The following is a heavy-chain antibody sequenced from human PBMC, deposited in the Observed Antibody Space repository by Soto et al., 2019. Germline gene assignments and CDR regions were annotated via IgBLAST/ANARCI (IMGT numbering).Heavy chain of an antibody. D-gene: IGHD5-18*01. V-gene: IGHV4-39*01. Sequence: QLQLQESGPGLVKPSETLSLTCTVSGGSISSSSYYWGWIRQPPGKGLEWIGSIYYRGSTYYNPALKSRVAIYVDTSKNQCSLKLSSVTAADTAVYYCARVADSDGYPYYFDYWGQGTLVTVSS. J-gene: IGHJ4*02. CDR3: ARVADSDGYPYYFDY. CDR2: IYYRGST. CDR1: GGSISSSSYY.